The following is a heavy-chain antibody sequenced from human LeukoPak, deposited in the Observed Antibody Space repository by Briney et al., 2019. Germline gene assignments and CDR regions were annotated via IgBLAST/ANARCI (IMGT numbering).Heavy chain of an antibody. CDR3: GRRLGSYYVDN. J-gene: IGHJ4*02. Sequence: GGSLRLSCAASRYTFSSYSMSWVRQAPGKGLEWVSAISGSADITHYADTVKGRFTISRDNSKNTLYLQMNSLRAEDTAVYYCGRRLGSYYVDNWGQGTLVTVSS. D-gene: IGHD3-10*01. CDR1: RYTFSSYS. CDR2: ISGSADIT. V-gene: IGHV3-23*01.